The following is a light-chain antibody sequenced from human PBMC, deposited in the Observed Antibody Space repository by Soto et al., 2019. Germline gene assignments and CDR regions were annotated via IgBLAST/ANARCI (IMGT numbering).Light chain of an antibody. CDR2: DAS. CDR3: QQYNSYSRT. V-gene: IGKV1-5*01. J-gene: IGKJ1*01. CDR1: QGIGSW. Sequence: DIQMTQSPSTLSASVGDRVTITCRASQGIGSWLAWYQQKPGKAPKLLIYDASSLESGVPSRFSGSGSGTEFTLTISSLQPDDFATYYCQQYNSYSRTFGQGTKVEIK.